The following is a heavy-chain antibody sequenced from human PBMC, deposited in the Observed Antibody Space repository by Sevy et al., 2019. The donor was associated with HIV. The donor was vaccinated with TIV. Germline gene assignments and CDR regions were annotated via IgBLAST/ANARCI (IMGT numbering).Heavy chain of an antibody. Sequence: SETLSLTCAVYGGSFSGYYWSWIRQPPGKGLEWVGEINHSGSTNYNPSLKSRVTISVDTSNNQFSLKLSSVTAADTAVYYCARHCSSSSCSHAFDTWGQGTMVTVSS. CDR2: INHSGST. D-gene: IGHD2-2*01. CDR3: ARHCSSSSCSHAFDT. V-gene: IGHV4-34*01. J-gene: IGHJ3*02. CDR1: GGSFSGYY.